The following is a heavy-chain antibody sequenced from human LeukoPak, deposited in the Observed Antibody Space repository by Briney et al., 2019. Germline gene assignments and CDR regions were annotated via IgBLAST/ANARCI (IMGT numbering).Heavy chain of an antibody. J-gene: IGHJ4*02. D-gene: IGHD2-2*01. Sequence: GGSLRLSCAASGFTFSHYWMTWVRQAPGKGLEWVANIKQDGSEKYYVDSVKGRSTISRDNAKNSLYLQMNSLRAEYTAVDFXXSXRXXXSCYIYXGQGTLVTVSS. CDR1: GFTFSHYW. CDR3: XSXRXXXSCYIY. CDR2: IKQDGSEK. V-gene: IGHV3-7*01.